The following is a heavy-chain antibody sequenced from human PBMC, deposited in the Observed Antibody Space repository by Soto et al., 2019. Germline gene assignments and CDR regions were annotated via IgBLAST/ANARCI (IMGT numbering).Heavy chain of an antibody. CDR2: ISYDGSNK. CDR3: AKQPTYYSGMDV. V-gene: IGHV3-30*18. J-gene: IGHJ6*02. Sequence: QVQLVESGGGVVQPGRSLRLSCAASRVSFSFYGMHWVRQPPGKGLEWVAVISYDGSNKQYVDSVKGRFTISRDKSKNTLYLQMNSLGPDDTAVYYCAKQPTYYSGMDVWGQGTTVTVSS. CDR1: RVSFSFYG.